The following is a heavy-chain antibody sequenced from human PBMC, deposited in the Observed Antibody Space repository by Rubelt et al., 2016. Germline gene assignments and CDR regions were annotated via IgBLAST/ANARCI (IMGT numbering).Heavy chain of an antibody. CDR3: ARAPNGNYIDY. Sequence: QLQLQESGPGLVKPSETLSLTCTVSGGSISSSSYYWGWIRQPPGKGLEWIGEINHSGSTNYNPSVKSGVTIAVDTSKNQCSLKLSSVTAADTAVYYWARAPNGNYIDYWGQGTLVTVSS. V-gene: IGHV4-39*07. CDR2: INHSGST. J-gene: IGHJ4*02. CDR1: GGSISSSSYY. D-gene: IGHD3-16*01.